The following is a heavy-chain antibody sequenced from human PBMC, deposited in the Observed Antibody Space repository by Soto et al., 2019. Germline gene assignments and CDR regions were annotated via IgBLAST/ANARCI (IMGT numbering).Heavy chain of an antibody. CDR2: ISSSSSTI. CDR1: GFTFSSYS. J-gene: IGHJ4*02. V-gene: IGHV3-48*01. Sequence: GGSLRLSCAASGFTFSSYSMNWVRQAPGKGLEWVSYISSSSSTIYYADSVKGRFTISRDNAKNSLYLQMNSLRAEDTAVYYCARGRYNWNYDLFRFDYRGQGTLVTVSS. D-gene: IGHD1-7*01. CDR3: ARGRYNWNYDLFRFDY.